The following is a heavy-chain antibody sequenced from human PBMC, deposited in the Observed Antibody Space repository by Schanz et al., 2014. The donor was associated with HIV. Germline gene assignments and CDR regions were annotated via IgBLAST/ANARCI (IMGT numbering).Heavy chain of an antibody. CDR1: GFTFSSYS. D-gene: IGHD3-16*02. Sequence: VQLVESGGGVVQPGRSLRLSCAVSGFTFSSYSMNWVRQAPGKGLEWVSYISSSSSTIYYVDSVKGRFTISRDNAQNSVFLQMNSLRGEDTAVYYCARRLALGGLIVSGAAEGMDVWGQGTTVTVSS. J-gene: IGHJ6*02. CDR3: ARRLALGGLIVSGAAEGMDV. V-gene: IGHV3-48*04. CDR2: ISSSSSTI.